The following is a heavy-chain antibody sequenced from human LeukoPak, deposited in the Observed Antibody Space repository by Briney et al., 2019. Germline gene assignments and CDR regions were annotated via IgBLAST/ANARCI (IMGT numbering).Heavy chain of an antibody. CDR2: ISAYNGNT. D-gene: IGHD7-27*01. Sequence: ASVKVSCRASGYSFTSYGISWVRQAPGQGLEWMGWISAYNGNTNYAQRLQGRVTMTTDTSTSTAYMELRSLRSDDTAVYYCARGAWALPYFDYWGQGTLVTVSS. J-gene: IGHJ4*02. CDR3: ARGAWALPYFDY. V-gene: IGHV1-18*01. CDR1: GYSFTSYG.